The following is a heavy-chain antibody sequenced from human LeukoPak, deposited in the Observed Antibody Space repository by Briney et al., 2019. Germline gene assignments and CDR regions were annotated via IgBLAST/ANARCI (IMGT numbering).Heavy chain of an antibody. Sequence: GESLKISCKGSGYSFTSYWIGWVRQMPGKGLEWMGVIYPDDSDTRYSPSFQGQVTISADKSSSTAYLQWSSLEASDTAMYYCARSPLRFLEWLPVAFDIWGQGTMVTVSS. D-gene: IGHD3-3*01. V-gene: IGHV5-51*01. J-gene: IGHJ3*02. CDR3: ARSPLRFLEWLPVAFDI. CDR1: GYSFTSYW. CDR2: IYPDDSDT.